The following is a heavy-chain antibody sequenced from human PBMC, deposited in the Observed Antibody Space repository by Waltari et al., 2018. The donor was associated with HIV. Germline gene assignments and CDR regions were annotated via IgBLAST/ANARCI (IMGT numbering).Heavy chain of an antibody. CDR1: GGSISSSSYY. CDR2: MYYSGST. V-gene: IGHV4-39*01. J-gene: IGHJ4*02. Sequence: QLQLQESGPGLVKPSETLSLTCTVSGGSISSSSYYWGWIRQPPGKGLEWIGRMYYSGSTYYNPSLKSRVTIAVETSKNQVSLKRSSVTAADTAVYYCARQVLLWFGELLYYYDSSGPDHCDYWGQGTLVTVSS. CDR3: ARQVLLWFGELLYYYDSSGPDHCDY. D-gene: IGHD3-10*01.